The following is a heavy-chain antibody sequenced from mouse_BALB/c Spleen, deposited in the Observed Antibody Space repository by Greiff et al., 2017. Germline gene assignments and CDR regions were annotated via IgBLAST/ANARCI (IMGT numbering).Heavy chain of an antibody. V-gene: IGHV1-55*01. D-gene: IGHD2-1*01. CDR1: GYNFTSYW. Sequence: VQLQQPGAELVKPGTSVKLSCKASGYNFTSYWINWVKLRPGQGLEWIGDIYPGSGSTNYNEKFKSKATLTVDTSSSTAYMQLSSLASEDSALYYCARGGNYEYWGQGTTLTVSS. CDR3: ARGGNYEY. J-gene: IGHJ2*01. CDR2: IYPGSGST.